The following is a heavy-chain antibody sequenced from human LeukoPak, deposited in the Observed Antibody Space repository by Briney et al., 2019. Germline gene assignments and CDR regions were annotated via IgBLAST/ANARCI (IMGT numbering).Heavy chain of an antibody. J-gene: IGHJ6*02. CDR3: ASGYCSSTSCYYYYGMDV. CDR1: GYTFTSYD. V-gene: IGHV1-8*01. Sequence: GASVKVSCKASGYTFTSYDINWVRQATGQGLEWVGWMNPNSGNTGYAQKFQGRVTMTRSTSISTAYMELSSLRSEDTAVYYCASGYCSSTSCYYYYGMDVWGQGTTVTVSS. CDR2: MNPNSGNT. D-gene: IGHD2-2*01.